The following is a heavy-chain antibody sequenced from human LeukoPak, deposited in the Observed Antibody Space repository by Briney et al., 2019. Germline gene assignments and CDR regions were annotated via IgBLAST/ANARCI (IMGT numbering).Heavy chain of an antibody. Sequence: GGSLRLSCAASGFTFSSYGMHWVRQAPGKGLEWVAFIRYDGSNKYYADSVKGRFTISRDNAKNSLYLQMNSLRAEDTAVYYCAREEQWLGGNWFDPWGQGTLVTVSS. CDR3: AREEQWLGGNWFDP. D-gene: IGHD6-19*01. J-gene: IGHJ5*02. CDR2: IRYDGSNK. CDR1: GFTFSSYG. V-gene: IGHV3-30*02.